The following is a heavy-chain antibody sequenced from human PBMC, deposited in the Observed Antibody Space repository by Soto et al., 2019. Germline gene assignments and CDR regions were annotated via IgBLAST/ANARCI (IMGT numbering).Heavy chain of an antibody. CDR2: VYYSGST. V-gene: IGHV4-39*01. D-gene: IGHD3-22*01. CDR1: GGSVTLTSYY. CDR3: ASDYSGYSADPEYYGVEV. J-gene: IGHJ6*02. Sequence: SETLYLTCSVSGGSVTLTSYYWGWIRQPPGKGLEWIGNVYYSGSTNYNPSLKSRVTISVDTSKNQFSLSLKSVTAADTAVYYCASDYSGYSADPEYYGVEVWGQGTTVTVSS.